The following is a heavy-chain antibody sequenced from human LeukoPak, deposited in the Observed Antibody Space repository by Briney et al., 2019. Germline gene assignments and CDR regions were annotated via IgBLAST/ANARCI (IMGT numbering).Heavy chain of an antibody. V-gene: IGHV4-34*01. CDR2: INHSGST. CDR1: GGSFSVYY. J-gene: IGHJ6*03. CDR3: ARGRDGYNYYYYYYMDV. Sequence: ASETLSLTCALYGGSFSVYYWSWIRQPPGKGLEWVGEINHSGSTNYNPSLKSRVTISVDTSKNQCPLKLSSVTAADTAVYYCARGRDGYNYYYYYYMDVWGKGTTVTVSS. D-gene: IGHD5-24*01.